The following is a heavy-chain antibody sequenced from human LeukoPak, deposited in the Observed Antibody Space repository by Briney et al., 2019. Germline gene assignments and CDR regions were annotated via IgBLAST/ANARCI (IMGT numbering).Heavy chain of an antibody. D-gene: IGHD4-17*01. CDR1: GFTFSSYG. CDR2: ISYDGSNK. V-gene: IGHV3-30*18. J-gene: IGHJ1*01. CDR3: AKVSRYGDDGKYFQH. Sequence: GGSLRLSCAASGFTFSSYGMHWVRQAPGKGLEWVAVISYDGSNKYYADSVKGRFTISRDNSKNTLYLQMNSLRAEDTAVYYCAKVSRYGDDGKYFQHWGQGTLVTVSS.